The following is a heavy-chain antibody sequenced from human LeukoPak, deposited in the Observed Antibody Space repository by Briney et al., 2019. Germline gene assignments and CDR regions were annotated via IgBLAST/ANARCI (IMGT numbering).Heavy chain of an antibody. J-gene: IGHJ6*03. CDR1: GFTFSSYA. CDR2: VSGSGAST. CDR3: AKELNYCSGGSCYLIDYYYMDV. D-gene: IGHD2-15*01. Sequence: GGSLRLSCAASGFTFSSYAMSWVRQAPGKGLEWVSAVSGSGASTYYADSVKGRFTISRDNSKNTLYLQMNSLRAEDTAVYYCAKELNYCSGGSCYLIDYYYMDVWGKGTTVTVSS. V-gene: IGHV3-23*01.